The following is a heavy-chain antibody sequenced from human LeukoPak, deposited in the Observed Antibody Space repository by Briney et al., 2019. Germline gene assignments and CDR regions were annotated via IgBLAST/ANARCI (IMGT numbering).Heavy chain of an antibody. CDR2: ISGDTKYT. J-gene: IGHJ4*02. D-gene: IGHD3-3*01. CDR3: AKARGYSDYTGYRTFDY. V-gene: IGHV3-23*01. Sequence: GGSLRLSCAASGFTFSTYGLTWVRQAPGKGLEWASLISGDTKYTYYADSVKGRFTISRDNSKNTLFLQMNSLRAEDTAVYYCAKARGYSDYTGYRTFDYWGQGALVTVSS. CDR1: GFTFSTYG.